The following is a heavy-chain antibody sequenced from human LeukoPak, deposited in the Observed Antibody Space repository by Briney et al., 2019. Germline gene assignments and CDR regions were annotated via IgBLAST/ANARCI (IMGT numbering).Heavy chain of an antibody. CDR2: ISYDGSNK. CDR3: ARFPDFDWLFFDY. D-gene: IGHD3-9*01. J-gene: IGHJ4*02. V-gene: IGHV3-30*04. CDR1: GFTFSSYA. Sequence: GGSLRLSCAASGFTFSSYAMHWVRQAPGKGLEWVAVISYDGSNKYYADSVKGRFTISRDNSKNTLYLQMNSLRAEGTAVYYCARFPDFDWLFFDYWGQGTLVTVSS.